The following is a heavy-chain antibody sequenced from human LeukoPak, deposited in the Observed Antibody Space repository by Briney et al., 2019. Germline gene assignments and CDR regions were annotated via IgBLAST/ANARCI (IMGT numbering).Heavy chain of an antibody. J-gene: IGHJ6*03. Sequence: GGSLRLSCAASGFTFSSYWVSWVRQAPGKGLEWVANIKQDGSEKYYVDSVKGRFTISRDNAKNSLYLQMNSLRAEDTAVYYCAREAGIAAADYYYYYMDVWGKGTTVTVSS. CDR2: IKQDGSEK. CDR3: AREAGIAAADYYYYYMDV. V-gene: IGHV3-7*01. CDR1: GFTFSSYW. D-gene: IGHD6-13*01.